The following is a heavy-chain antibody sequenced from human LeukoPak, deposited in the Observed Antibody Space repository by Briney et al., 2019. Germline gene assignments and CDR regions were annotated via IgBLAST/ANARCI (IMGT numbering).Heavy chain of an antibody. D-gene: IGHD2-2*01. CDR2: INPNSGGT. Sequence: ASVKVSCKVSGYTLTELSMHWVRQAPGQGLEWMGRINPNSGGTNYAQKFQGRVTMTRDTSISTAYMELSRLRSDDTAVYYCARGGQDIVVVPAAIPVAYFQHWGQGTLVTVSS. CDR1: GYTLTELS. CDR3: ARGGQDIVVVPAAIPVAYFQH. J-gene: IGHJ1*01. V-gene: IGHV1-2*06.